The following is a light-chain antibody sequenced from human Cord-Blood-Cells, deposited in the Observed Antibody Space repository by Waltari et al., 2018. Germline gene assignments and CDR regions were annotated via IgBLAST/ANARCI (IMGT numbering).Light chain of an antibody. CDR3: QVWDSSSDHFYV. J-gene: IGLJ1*01. CDR1: NIGSKS. Sequence: SYVLTQPPSVSVAPGQTARITCGGNNIGSKSVHWYQQTPGQAPGLVVYDDSDRRPGVPERCSYSNAGNTAALPSSRGEAGDEADDYCQVWDSSSDHFYVFGTGTKVTVL. CDR2: DDS. V-gene: IGLV3-21*02.